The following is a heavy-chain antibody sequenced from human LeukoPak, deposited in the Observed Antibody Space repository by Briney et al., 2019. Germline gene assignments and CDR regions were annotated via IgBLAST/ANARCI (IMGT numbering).Heavy chain of an antibody. J-gene: IGHJ4*02. V-gene: IGHV4-59*12. Sequence: PSETLSLTCTVSGGSISSYYWSWIRQPPGKGLEWIGYIYYSGSTNYNPSLKSRVTMSVDTSKNQFSLKLSSVTAADTAVYYCARKTTRSGTDYWGQGTLVTVSS. D-gene: IGHD4-11*01. CDR3: ARKTTRSGTDY. CDR2: IYYSGST. CDR1: GGSISSYY.